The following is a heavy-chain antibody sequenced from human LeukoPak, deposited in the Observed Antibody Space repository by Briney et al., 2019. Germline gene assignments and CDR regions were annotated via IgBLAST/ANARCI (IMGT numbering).Heavy chain of an antibody. Sequence: GGSLRLSCAASGFTFSSYWMHWVRQAPGKGLVWVSRIKTDGSNTNYADSVKGRFTISRDNAKNSLYLQMNGLRLEDMALYYCAKSSSPMVVVVISDSYFDLWGRGTLVTVSS. CDR2: IKTDGSNT. CDR3: AKSSSPMVVVVISDSYFDL. CDR1: GFTFSSYW. D-gene: IGHD3-22*01. J-gene: IGHJ2*01. V-gene: IGHV3-74*01.